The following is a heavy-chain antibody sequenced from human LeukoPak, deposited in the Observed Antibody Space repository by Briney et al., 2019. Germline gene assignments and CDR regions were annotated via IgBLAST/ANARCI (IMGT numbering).Heavy chain of an antibody. D-gene: IGHD2-21*02. Sequence: GESLQISCQGSGYRFTSHWIGWVRQMPGKGLEWMGIISPGDSDARYSPSLQGQVTISADKSIDTAYLQWSSLKASDTAMYYCARQAYCGGDCSANFDYWGQGTLVTVSS. CDR2: ISPGDSDA. CDR3: ARQAYCGGDCSANFDY. CDR1: GYRFTSHW. V-gene: IGHV5-51*01. J-gene: IGHJ4*02.